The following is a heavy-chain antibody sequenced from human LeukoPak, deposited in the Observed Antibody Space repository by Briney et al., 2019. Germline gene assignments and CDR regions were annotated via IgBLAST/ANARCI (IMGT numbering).Heavy chain of an antibody. CDR1: GYSFTSYW. J-gene: IGHJ5*02. V-gene: IGHV5-51*01. D-gene: IGHD3-22*01. CDR2: IYPGDSDT. Sequence: GESLQISCKGSGYSFTSYWIGWVRQLPGKGLEWMGIIYPGDSDTRYSPSFQGQVTISADKSISTAYLQWRSLKASDSAMYYCARHGSSGYNNWFDPWGQGTLVTVSS. CDR3: ARHGSSGYNNWFDP.